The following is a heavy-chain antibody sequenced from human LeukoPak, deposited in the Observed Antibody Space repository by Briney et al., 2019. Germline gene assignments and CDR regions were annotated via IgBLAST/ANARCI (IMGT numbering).Heavy chain of an antibody. CDR1: GGSISSYY. D-gene: IGHD3-16*02. CDR2: IYYSGSTNY. V-gene: IGHV4-59*01. Sequence: PSETLPLTCTVSGGSISSYYWSWIRQPPGKGLEWIGYIYYSGSTNYNYNPSLKSRVTISVDTSKNQFSLKLSSVTAADTAVYYCARGPYDYVWGTYRYDAFDIWGQGTMVTVSS. CDR3: ARGPYDYVWGTYRYDAFDI. J-gene: IGHJ3*02.